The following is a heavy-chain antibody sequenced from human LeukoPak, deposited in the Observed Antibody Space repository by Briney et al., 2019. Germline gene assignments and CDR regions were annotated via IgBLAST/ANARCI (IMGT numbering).Heavy chain of an antibody. D-gene: IGHD3-10*01. CDR2: IWYDGSIE. V-gene: IGHV3-33*01. Sequence: GGSLRLSCAASGFTFSTYGMHWVRQAPGEGLEWVAVIWYDGSIEYYADSVKGRFTISRDNSKNTLYLQMNSLRAEDTGVYYCARAVGPYHYWRQGTLVSVSS. J-gene: IGHJ4*02. CDR1: GFTFSTYG. CDR3: ARAVGPYHY.